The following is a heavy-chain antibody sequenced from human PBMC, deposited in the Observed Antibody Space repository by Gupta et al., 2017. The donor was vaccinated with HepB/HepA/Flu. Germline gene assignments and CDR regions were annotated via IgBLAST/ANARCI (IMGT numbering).Heavy chain of an antibody. J-gene: IGHJ6*02. Sequence: EEQVVEAGGGLVQPGGSLRLACTTSGFTFTTYDMTWVRQAPGKGLEWVSQISPSGGAASYADSVEGRFTISRDNAQNSLFLQMNSLTVEDTAIYYCVCGNHYYGLDVWGQGTTVTVSS. CDR3: VCGNHYYGLDV. V-gene: IGHV3-48*03. CDR2: ISPSGGAA. CDR1: GFTFTTYD. D-gene: IGHD1-14*01.